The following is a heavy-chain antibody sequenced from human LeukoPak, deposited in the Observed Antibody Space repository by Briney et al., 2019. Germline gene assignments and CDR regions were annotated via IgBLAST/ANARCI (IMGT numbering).Heavy chain of an antibody. J-gene: IGHJ4*02. CDR1: GGSISSSSYY. V-gene: IGHV4-39*01. Sequence: PSETLSLTCTVSGGSISSSSYYWGWIRQPPGKGLEWIGSIYYSGSTYYNPSLKSRVTISVDTSKNQFSLKLSSVTAADTAVYYCARLSSGWDYWGQGTLVTVSS. CDR3: ARLSSGWDY. D-gene: IGHD6-19*01. CDR2: IYYSGST.